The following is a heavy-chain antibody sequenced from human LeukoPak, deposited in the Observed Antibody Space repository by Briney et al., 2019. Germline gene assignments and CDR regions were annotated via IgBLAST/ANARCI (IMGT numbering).Heavy chain of an antibody. CDR3: ARSYDSYDY. D-gene: IGHD3-22*01. CDR1: GYTFTSYY. Sequence: ASVKVSCKASGYTFTSYYMHWVRQAPGQGPEWMGMINPSDGSTNYAQKFQGRVTMTRDTSTSTVYMYLSSLRSEDTAVYYCARSYDSYDYWGQGTLVTVSS. V-gene: IGHV1-46*01. J-gene: IGHJ4*02. CDR2: INPSDGST.